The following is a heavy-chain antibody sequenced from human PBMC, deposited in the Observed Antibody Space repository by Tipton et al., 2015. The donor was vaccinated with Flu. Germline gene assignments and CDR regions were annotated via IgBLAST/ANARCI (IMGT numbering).Heavy chain of an antibody. CDR1: GGSMSNYY. D-gene: IGHD3-10*01. Sequence: TLSLTCTVSGGSMSNYYWCWIRQPPGKGLEWIGYVYYSGTTNYNPSLNSRVTMSLDTSNNQFSLKLSSVTAADTAVYYCARDYYGSGYDAFDIWGQGTMVTVSS. CDR2: VYYSGTT. V-gene: IGHV4-59*01. CDR3: ARDYYGSGYDAFDI. J-gene: IGHJ3*02.